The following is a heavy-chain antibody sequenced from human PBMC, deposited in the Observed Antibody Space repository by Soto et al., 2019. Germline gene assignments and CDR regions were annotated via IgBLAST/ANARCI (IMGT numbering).Heavy chain of an antibody. Sequence: PGGSLRLSCAASGFTFSSYGMHWVRQAPGKGLEWVAVISYDGSNKYYADSVKGRFTISRDNSKNTLYLQMNSLRAEDTAVYYCATEKSIAARPFDYWGQGPLVTVYS. CDR2: ISYDGSNK. CDR3: ATEKSIAARPFDY. V-gene: IGHV3-30*03. J-gene: IGHJ4*02. CDR1: GFTFSSYG. D-gene: IGHD6-6*01.